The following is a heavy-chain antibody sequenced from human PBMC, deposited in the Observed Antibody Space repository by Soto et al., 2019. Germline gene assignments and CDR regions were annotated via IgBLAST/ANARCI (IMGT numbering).Heavy chain of an antibody. J-gene: IGHJ6*02. CDR2: VRHTGST. CDR1: GGPFSGFY. Sequence: QVQLHQWGAGLLKPSETLSLTCAVYGGPFSGFYWSWIRQSPGTGLAWLGEVRHTGSTNYNPSLKTRVSIPADTSKTQVSLRLTSVTAADTAVYYCATDSTSTHYAMDGWRQGTTGTVSS. D-gene: IGHD2-2*01. CDR3: ATDSTSTHYAMDG. V-gene: IGHV4-34*01.